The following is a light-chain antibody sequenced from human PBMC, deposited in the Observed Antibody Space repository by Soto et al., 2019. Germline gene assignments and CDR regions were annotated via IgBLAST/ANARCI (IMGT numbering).Light chain of an antibody. CDR2: GAS. CDR3: QQYVNSPYT. V-gene: IGKV3-20*01. Sequence: SPGTLSLSPGERATLSCRASQNVRSGYLAWYQQKPGQAPRLLIYGASSRATGIPDRFSGSGSGTDFTLTISRLEPEDFAVYYCQQYVNSPYTFGQGTRLEIK. J-gene: IGKJ5*01. CDR1: QNVRSGY.